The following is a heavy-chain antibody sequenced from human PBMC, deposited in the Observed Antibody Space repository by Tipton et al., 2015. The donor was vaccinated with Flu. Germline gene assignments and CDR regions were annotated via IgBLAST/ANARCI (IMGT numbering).Heavy chain of an antibody. CDR3: ARQVYCGGDCWGWFDA. D-gene: IGHD2-21*02. Sequence: SLRLSCAASGFTFSNYAVNWVRQAPGKGLEWVSAISPSGDLTLHADSVKGRFTISRDSSKNTVYLQLDSLRAEDTAVYYCARQVYCGGDCWGWFDAWGQGALVTVSS. CDR1: GFTFSNYA. V-gene: IGHV3-23*01. J-gene: IGHJ5*02. CDR2: ISPSGDLT.